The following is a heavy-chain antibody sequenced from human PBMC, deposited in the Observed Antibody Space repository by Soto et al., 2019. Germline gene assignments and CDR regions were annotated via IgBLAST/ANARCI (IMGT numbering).Heavy chain of an antibody. J-gene: IGHJ5*02. Sequence: QVQLQESGPGLVKPSETLSLTCTVSGGSISSYYWSWIRQPPGKGLEWIGSIYYSGSTNYNPSLKSRVTISVDTSKNQFSLKLSSVTAADTAVYYCARVPGLGWFDPWGQGTLVTVYS. CDR3: ARVPGLGWFDP. V-gene: IGHV4-59*01. D-gene: IGHD3-16*01. CDR2: IYYSGST. CDR1: GGSISSYY.